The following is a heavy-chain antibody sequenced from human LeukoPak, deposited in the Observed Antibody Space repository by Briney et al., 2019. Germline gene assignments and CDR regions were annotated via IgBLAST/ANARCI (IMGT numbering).Heavy chain of an antibody. D-gene: IGHD6-19*01. CDR3: ARVGYNSGWYRH. J-gene: IGHJ4*02. Sequence: PGGSLRLSCAASGFNVSRNYMSWVRQAPGEGLEWVSVIYSGGRTYYADSVKGRFTISRDNSKNTLYRQMNSLRTEDTAVYYCARVGYNSGWYRHWGQGILVTVSS. CDR2: IYSGGRT. V-gene: IGHV3-53*01. CDR1: GFNVSRNY.